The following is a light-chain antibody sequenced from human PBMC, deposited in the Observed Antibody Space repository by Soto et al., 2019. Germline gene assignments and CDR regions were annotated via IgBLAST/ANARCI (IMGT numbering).Light chain of an antibody. CDR3: SSYTTTTSRQNG. V-gene: IGLV2-14*03. CDR1: SSDVGGYNY. Sequence: QAGLTQPASVSGSPAQSITISCTGTSSDVGGYNYVSWYQHHPGKAPKLIIYDVTNRPSGVSNPFSGSKSGNTASLTISGLLPEDEADYYRSSYTTTTSRQNGFGTGTKATDL. J-gene: IGLJ1*01. CDR2: DVT.